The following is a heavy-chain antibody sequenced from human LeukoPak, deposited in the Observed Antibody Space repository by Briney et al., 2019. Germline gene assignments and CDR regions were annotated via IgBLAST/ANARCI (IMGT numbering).Heavy chain of an antibody. CDR3: VRHTAEKYNWFDR. CDR1: GGSISSYC. Sequence: SETLSLTCTVSGGSISSYCWSWIRQPPGKGLEWVGYVYHSGSTKYNLSLESRVTISIDTSKNQFSLKLSSVTAADTAVYYCVRHTAEKYNWFDRWGQGTLVTVSS. CDR2: VYHSGST. J-gene: IGHJ5*02. V-gene: IGHV4-59*08. D-gene: IGHD5-24*01.